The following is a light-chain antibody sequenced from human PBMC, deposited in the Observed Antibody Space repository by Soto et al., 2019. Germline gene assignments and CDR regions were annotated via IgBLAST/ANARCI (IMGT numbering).Light chain of an antibody. CDR1: NSDIAGYNY. J-gene: IGLJ1*01. Sequence: QSVLTQPASVSGSPGQSVTISCTGTNSDIAGYNYVSWYQQHPGKAPKLLIYDVINRPSGLSSRFSGSKSGNTASLTISGLQAEYAADYYCSSYTRTSISVFGTGTKLTVL. CDR2: DVI. CDR3: SSYTRTSISV. V-gene: IGLV2-14*03.